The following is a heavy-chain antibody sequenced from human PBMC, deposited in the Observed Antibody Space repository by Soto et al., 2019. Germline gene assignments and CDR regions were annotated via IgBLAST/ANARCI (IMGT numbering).Heavy chain of an antibody. CDR2: IYYSGTT. Sequence: SETLSLTCSVSGGSINSSSYFWGWVRQPPGKGLEWIGSIYYSGTTYYNPSLRSRVTISVDTSKNQFSLKLSSVTAADTAVFYCARHYSSGSRNWFDPWGQGTLVTVSS. V-gene: IGHV4-39*01. CDR3: ARHYSSGSRNWFDP. CDR1: GGSINSSSYF. J-gene: IGHJ5*02. D-gene: IGHD6-19*01.